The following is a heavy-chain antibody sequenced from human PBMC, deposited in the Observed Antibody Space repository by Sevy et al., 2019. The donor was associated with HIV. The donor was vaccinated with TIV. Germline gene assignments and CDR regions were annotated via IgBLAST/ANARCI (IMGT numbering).Heavy chain of an antibody. D-gene: IGHD6-6*01. Sequence: ASVKVSCKVSGYTLTELSMHWVRQAPGKGLEWMGGFDPEDGETIYAQKFQGRVTMTEDTSTDTAYMELSSLRSEDTAVYYCATDPNRNQHIAARSGTDYWGQGTLVTVSS. V-gene: IGHV1-24*01. CDR3: ATDPNRNQHIAARSGTDY. CDR2: FDPEDGET. CDR1: GYTLTELS. J-gene: IGHJ4*02.